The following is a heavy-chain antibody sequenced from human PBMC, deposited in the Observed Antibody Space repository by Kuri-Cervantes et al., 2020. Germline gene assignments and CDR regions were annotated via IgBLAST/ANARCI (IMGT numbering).Heavy chain of an antibody. CDR2: IYYSGST. Sequence: ESLKISCTVSGGSVSSGSYYWSWIRQPPGKGLEWIGYIYYSGSTNYNPSLKSRVTISVDTSKNQFSLKLSSVTAADTAVYYCASMAEQSYYFDYWGQGTLVTVSS. D-gene: IGHD1/OR15-1a*01. CDR1: GGSVSSGSYY. CDR3: ASMAEQSYYFDY. V-gene: IGHV4-61*01. J-gene: IGHJ4*02.